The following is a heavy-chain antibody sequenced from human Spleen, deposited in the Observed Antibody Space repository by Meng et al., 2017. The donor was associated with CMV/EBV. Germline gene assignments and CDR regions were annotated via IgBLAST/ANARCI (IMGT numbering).Heavy chain of an antibody. J-gene: IGHJ4*02. Sequence: ASVKVSCKASGYTFTAYYIHWVRQAPGQGLEWMGWINPNSGGSDYAQKFQGRVTMTRDTSITTAYMELSRLISDDTAVYYCARARYSGYDYSPYYFDYWGQGTLVTVSS. V-gene: IGHV1-2*02. D-gene: IGHD5-12*01. CDR1: GYTFTAYY. CDR3: ARARYSGYDYSPYYFDY. CDR2: INPNSGGS.